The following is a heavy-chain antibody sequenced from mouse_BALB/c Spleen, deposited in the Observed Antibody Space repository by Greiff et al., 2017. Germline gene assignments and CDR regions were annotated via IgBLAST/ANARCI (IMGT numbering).Heavy chain of an antibody. V-gene: IGHV1S81*02. Sequence: QVQLQQPGAELVKPGASVKLSCKASGYTFTSYWMHWVKQRPGQGLEWIGEINPSNGRTNYNEKFKSKATLTVDKSSSTAYMQLSSLTSEDSAVYYCARITTVVAGDYGPYWGQGTTLTVSS. CDR1: GYTFTSYW. CDR2: INPSNGRT. J-gene: IGHJ2*01. CDR3: ARITTVVAGDYGPY. D-gene: IGHD1-1*01.